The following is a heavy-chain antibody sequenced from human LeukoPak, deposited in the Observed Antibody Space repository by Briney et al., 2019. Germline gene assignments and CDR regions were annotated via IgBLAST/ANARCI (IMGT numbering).Heavy chain of an antibody. CDR3: ARGSSSSPQVDNWFDP. Sequence: GESLKISCKGSGYSFTGYWIGWVRQMPGKGLEWMGIIYPGDSDTRYSPSFQGQVTISADKSISTAYLQWSSLRASDTAMYYCARGSSSSPQVDNWFDPWGQGTLVTVSS. CDR2: IYPGDSDT. V-gene: IGHV5-51*01. J-gene: IGHJ5*02. D-gene: IGHD6-13*01. CDR1: GYSFTGYW.